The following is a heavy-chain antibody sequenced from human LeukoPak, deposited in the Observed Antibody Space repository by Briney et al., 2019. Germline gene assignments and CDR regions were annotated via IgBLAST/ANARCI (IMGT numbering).Heavy chain of an antibody. CDR3: ARHAHCNSISCYAEY. J-gene: IGHJ4*02. CDR1: GYIFTDYC. CDR2: IYPGDSGDFDT. D-gene: IGHD2-2*01. Sequence: PGESLQISRQGSGYIFTDYCIAWGRQVPGKGLEWMGIIYPGDSGDFDTRYSRSFQGQVTISADKSINTAYLQWSSLKASDTPMYYCARHAHCNSISCYAEYWGQGPLVTVSS. V-gene: IGHV5-51*01.